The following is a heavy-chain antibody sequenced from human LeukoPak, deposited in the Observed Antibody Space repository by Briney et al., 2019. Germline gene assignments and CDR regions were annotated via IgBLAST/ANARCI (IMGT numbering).Heavy chain of an antibody. V-gene: IGHV1-24*01. CDR1: GYTLTELS. CDR2: FDPEDGET. CDR3: ATSPPYYFGSGSYYNNP. D-gene: IGHD3-10*01. J-gene: IGHJ5*02. Sequence: GASVKVSCKVSGYTLTELSMHWVRQAPGKGLEWLGGFDPEDGETIYAQKFQGRVTMTEDTSTDTAYMELSSLRSEDTAVYYCATSPPYYFGSGSYYNNPWGQGTRVTVSS.